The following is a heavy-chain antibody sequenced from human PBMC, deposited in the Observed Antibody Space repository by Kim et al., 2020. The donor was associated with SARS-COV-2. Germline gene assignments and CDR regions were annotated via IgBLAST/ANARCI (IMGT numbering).Heavy chain of an antibody. Sequence: ASVKVSCKASGYTFTSYGISWVRQAPGQGLEWMGWISAYNGNTNYAQKLQGRVTMTTDTSTSTAYMELRSLRSDDTAVYYCARGWYSSGYSFYYYYGMDVWGQGTTVTVSS. CDR3: ARGWYSSGYSFYYYYGMDV. CDR2: ISAYNGNT. D-gene: IGHD6-19*01. J-gene: IGHJ6*02. V-gene: IGHV1-18*01. CDR1: GYTFTSYG.